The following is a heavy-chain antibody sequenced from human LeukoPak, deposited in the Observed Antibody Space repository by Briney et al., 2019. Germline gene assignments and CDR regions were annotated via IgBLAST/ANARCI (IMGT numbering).Heavy chain of an antibody. Sequence: ASVKVSCKASGYTFTSYAMNWVRQAPGQGLEWMGWINTNTGNPTYAQGFTGRFVFSLDTSVSTAYLQISSLKAEDTAVYYCARERSLPAARSRVTWFDPWGQGTLVTVSS. CDR3: ARERSLPAARSRVTWFDP. CDR2: INTNTGNP. D-gene: IGHD2-2*01. J-gene: IGHJ5*02. CDR1: GYTFTSYA. V-gene: IGHV7-4-1*02.